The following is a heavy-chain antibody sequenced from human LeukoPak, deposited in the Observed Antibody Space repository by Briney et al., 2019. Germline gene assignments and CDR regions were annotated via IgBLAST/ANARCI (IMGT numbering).Heavy chain of an antibody. CDR1: GYTFTAYY. CDR3: ARESMIPGYGMDV. CDR2: MNPHSGAT. V-gene: IGHV1-2*02. D-gene: IGHD3-16*01. J-gene: IGHJ6*02. Sequence: GASVKVSCKASGYTFTAYYIHWVRQAPGQGLEWMGWMNPHSGATNYAQRFQGRVTMTRDTSISTAYMELSRLTSDDTAVYSCARESMIPGYGMDVWGQGTTVTVSS.